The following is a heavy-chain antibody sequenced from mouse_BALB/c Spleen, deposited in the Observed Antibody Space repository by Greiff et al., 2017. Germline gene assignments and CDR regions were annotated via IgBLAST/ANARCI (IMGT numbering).Heavy chain of an antibody. Sequence: QVQLQQSGAELVKPGASVKLSCKASGYTFTSYYMYWVKQRPGQGLEWIGGINPSNGGTNFNEKFKSKATLTVDKSSSTAYMQLSSLTSEDSAVYNCTRRWRYDEGANGDYWGQGTSVTVSS. CDR2: INPSNGGT. CDR1: GYTFTSYY. D-gene: IGHD2-14*01. V-gene: IGHV1S81*02. CDR3: TRRWRYDEGANGDY. J-gene: IGHJ4*01.